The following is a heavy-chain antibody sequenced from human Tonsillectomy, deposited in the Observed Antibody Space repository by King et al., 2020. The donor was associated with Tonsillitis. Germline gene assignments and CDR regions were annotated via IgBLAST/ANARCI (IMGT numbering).Heavy chain of an antibody. Sequence: VQLVESGGGLVQPGGALKLSCAASGFTFSGSAMHWVRQASGEGLEWVGRIRSKANSYATAYAASGKGRFTIYRDDSKNTEYLQMNSLKTEATAVYYCTRPGGSGTRWAFDIWGQGTMVTVSS. D-gene: IGHD3-10*01. CDR2: IRSKANSYAT. CDR1: GFTFSGSA. J-gene: IGHJ3*02. CDR3: TRPGGSGTRWAFDI. V-gene: IGHV3-73*01.